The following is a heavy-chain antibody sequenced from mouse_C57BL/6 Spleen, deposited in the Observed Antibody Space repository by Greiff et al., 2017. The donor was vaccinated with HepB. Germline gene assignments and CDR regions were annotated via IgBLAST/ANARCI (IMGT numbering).Heavy chain of an antibody. V-gene: IGHV5-9-1*02. CDR3: TREAIYYYGSSYYAMDY. D-gene: IGHD1-1*01. CDR2: ISSGGDYI. CDR1: GFTFSSYA. Sequence: EVKLMESGEGLVKPGGSLKLSCAASGFTFSSYAMSWVRQTPEKRLEWVAYISSGGDYIYYADTVKGRFTISRDNARNTLYLQMSSLKSEDTAMHYCTREAIYYYGSSYYAMDYWGQGTSVTVSS. J-gene: IGHJ4*01.